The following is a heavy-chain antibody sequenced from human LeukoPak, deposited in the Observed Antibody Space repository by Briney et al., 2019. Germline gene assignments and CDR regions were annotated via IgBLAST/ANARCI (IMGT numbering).Heavy chain of an antibody. CDR3: AREDDFPSGGYYFDY. D-gene: IGHD3-3*01. V-gene: IGHV1-69*05. CDR2: IIPIFGTA. Sequence: APVKVSCKASGGTFSSYAISWVRQAPGQGLEWMGGIIPIFGTANYAQKFQGRVTITTDESTSTAYMELSSLRSEDTAVYYCAREDDFPSGGYYFDYWGQGTLVTVSS. J-gene: IGHJ4*02. CDR1: GGTFSSYA.